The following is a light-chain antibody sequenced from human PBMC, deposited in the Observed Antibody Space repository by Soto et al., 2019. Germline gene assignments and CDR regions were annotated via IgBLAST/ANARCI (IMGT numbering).Light chain of an antibody. CDR3: QQYRSWPRT. Sequence: EILLTQSPATLSVSPGETATLSCRASQNDLSDLAWYQQKHGQAPRLLDYGATTRATDAPAKFRGRGSGTEFSLTISSLQSEDSATYYCQQYRSWPRTFGQGSKVEI. CDR1: QNDLSD. V-gene: IGKV3-15*01. J-gene: IGKJ1*01. CDR2: GAT.